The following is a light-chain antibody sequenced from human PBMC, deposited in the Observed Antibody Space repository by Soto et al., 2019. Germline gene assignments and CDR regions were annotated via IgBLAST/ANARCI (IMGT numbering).Light chain of an antibody. J-gene: IGKJ1*01. Sequence: EIVLTQSPGTLSLSPGERATLSCRASQSVSSSYLAWYQQKPGQAPRLLIYGASSRATGIPDRFGGSGSGTDFTLTISRLEPEDLAVYYCEQYGSSQWTFGQGTKVEIK. V-gene: IGKV3-20*01. CDR1: QSVSSSY. CDR2: GAS. CDR3: EQYGSSQWT.